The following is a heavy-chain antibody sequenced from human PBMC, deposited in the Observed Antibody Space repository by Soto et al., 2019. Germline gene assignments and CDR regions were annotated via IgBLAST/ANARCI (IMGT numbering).Heavy chain of an antibody. Sequence: SVKVSCKASGGTFSSYAISWVRQAPGQGLEWMGGIIPIFGTANYAQKFQGRVTITADKSTSTAYMELSSLRSEDTAVYYCARDLNTYYDSSGYPQDYWGQGTLVTVSS. CDR2: IIPIFGTA. CDR3: ARDLNTYYDSSGYPQDY. V-gene: IGHV1-69*06. J-gene: IGHJ4*02. CDR1: GGTFSSYA. D-gene: IGHD3-22*01.